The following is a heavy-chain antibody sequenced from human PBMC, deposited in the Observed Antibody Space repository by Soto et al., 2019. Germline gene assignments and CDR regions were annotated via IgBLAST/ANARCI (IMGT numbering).Heavy chain of an antibody. Sequence: GGSLRLSCAASGFTFSNYEINWVRQAPGKGLEWVSYISYSGSTIYYADSVKGRFTISRDNSKNSLYLQMNSLRAEDTAVYYCARGLRNYYDRSGLHYWGQGTLVTVPS. CDR3: ARGLRNYYDRSGLHY. V-gene: IGHV3-48*03. CDR2: ISYSGSTI. D-gene: IGHD3-22*01. J-gene: IGHJ4*02. CDR1: GFTFSNYE.